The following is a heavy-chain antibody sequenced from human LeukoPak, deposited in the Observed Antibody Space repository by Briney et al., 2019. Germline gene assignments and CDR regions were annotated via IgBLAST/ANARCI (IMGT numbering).Heavy chain of an antibody. CDR1: GGSISSGSYY. CDR3: ARATYSGYDWDFDY. V-gene: IGHV4-61*02. CDR2: IYTSGST. Sequence: SETLSLTCTVSGGSISSGSYYWSWIRQPAGKGLEWIGRIYTSGSTNYNPSLKSRVTMSVDTSKNQFSLKLSSVSAADTAVDYSARATYSGYDWDFDYWGQGTLATVSS. J-gene: IGHJ4*02. D-gene: IGHD5-12*01.